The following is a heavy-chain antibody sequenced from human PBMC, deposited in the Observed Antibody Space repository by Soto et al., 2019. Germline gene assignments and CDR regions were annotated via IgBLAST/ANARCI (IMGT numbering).Heavy chain of an antibody. D-gene: IGHD2-15*01. CDR3: SCRYCSGGSCYHFDY. J-gene: IGHJ4*02. Sequence: GGSLRLSCAASGFTFSSYAMRWVRQAPGKGLEWVSSISGSGGDTYYADSVKGRFTISRDNSKNTLYLQMNSLRAEDTAVYYCSCRYCSGGSCYHFDYWGQGT. CDR1: GFTFSSYA. CDR2: ISGSGGDT. V-gene: IGHV3-23*01.